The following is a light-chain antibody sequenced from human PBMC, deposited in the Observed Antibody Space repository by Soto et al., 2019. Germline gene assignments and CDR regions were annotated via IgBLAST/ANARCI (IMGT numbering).Light chain of an antibody. J-gene: IGKJ4*01. Sequence: DIQMTQSPSSLSASVGDRVTITCRASQGISNHLAWYQQKPGKAPKLLISTAFILQSDVPSRFSGSGSGTDFTLTIASLQPEDVASYYCQSYNSAPLTFGGGTKVEMK. CDR3: QSYNSAPLT. CDR1: QGISNH. V-gene: IGKV1-27*01. CDR2: TAF.